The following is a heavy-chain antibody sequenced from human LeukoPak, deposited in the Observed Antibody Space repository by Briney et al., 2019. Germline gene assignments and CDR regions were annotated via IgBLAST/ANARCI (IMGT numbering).Heavy chain of an antibody. CDR2: IYYSGST. Sequence: SETLSLTCAVYGGSFSGYYWSWIRQPPGKGLEWIGYIYYSGSTNYNPSLKSRVTISVDTSKNQFSLKLSSVTAADTAVYYCARGLYYGDSPWDYYYYMDVWGKGTTVTISS. CDR3: ARGLYYGDSPWDYYYYMDV. V-gene: IGHV4-59*01. J-gene: IGHJ6*03. D-gene: IGHD4-17*01. CDR1: GGSFSGYY.